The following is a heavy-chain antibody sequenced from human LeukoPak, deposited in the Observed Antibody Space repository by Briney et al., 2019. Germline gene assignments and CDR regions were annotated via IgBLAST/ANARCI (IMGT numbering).Heavy chain of an antibody. CDR3: ARGALKSYYYYGMDV. CDR1: GGSFSGYY. J-gene: IGHJ6*02. CDR2: INHSGGT. V-gene: IGHV4-34*01. Sequence: SETLSLTCAVYGGSFSGYYWSWIRQPPGKGLEWIGEINHSGGTNYNPSLKSRVTISVDTSKNQFSLKLSSVTAADTAVYYCARGALKSYYYYGMDVWGQGTTVTVSS.